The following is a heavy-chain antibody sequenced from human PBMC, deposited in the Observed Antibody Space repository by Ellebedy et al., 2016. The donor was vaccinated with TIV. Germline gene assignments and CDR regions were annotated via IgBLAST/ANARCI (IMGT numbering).Heavy chain of an antibody. V-gene: IGHV3-23*01. CDR1: GFSFSTYA. CDR3: VKDLKGRVTNSRGFEY. J-gene: IGHJ4*02. CDR2: ISSSGGDT. Sequence: GGSLRLXCAASGFSFSTYAMSWVRQTPGKGLEWVSDISSSGGDTNYADSVKGRFSISRDNSRNTLYLQLNSLRSDDTAVYYCVKDLKGRVTNSRGFEYWGQGTPVTVSS. D-gene: IGHD4-17*01.